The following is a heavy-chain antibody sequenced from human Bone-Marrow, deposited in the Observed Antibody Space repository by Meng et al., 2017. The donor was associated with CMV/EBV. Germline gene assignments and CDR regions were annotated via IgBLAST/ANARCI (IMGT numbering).Heavy chain of an antibody. CDR3: ARPSTYYDFWSGFYD. J-gene: IGHJ4*02. V-gene: IGHV3-30*03. D-gene: IGHD3-3*01. Sequence: GESLKISCAASGFTFSSYSMNWVRQAPGKGLEWVAVTSYDGNNKYYADSVKGRFALSRDNSKNTLYLQMNSLGDEDAAVYYCARPSTYYDFWSGFYDWGQGTMVTVSS. CDR1: GFTFSSYS. CDR2: TSYDGNNK.